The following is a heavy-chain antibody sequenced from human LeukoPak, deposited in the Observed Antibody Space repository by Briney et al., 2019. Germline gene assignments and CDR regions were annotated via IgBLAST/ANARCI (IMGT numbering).Heavy chain of an antibody. CDR1: GYTFTGYY. J-gene: IGHJ4*02. CDR3: ARGWLGYNFHPFDY. Sequence: ASVKVSCKASGYTFTGYYMHWVRQAPGQGLEWMGWINPNSGGTNYAQKFQGRVTMTRDTSISTAYMELSRLRSDDTAVYYCARGWLGYNFHPFDYWGQGTLVTVSS. D-gene: IGHD5-24*01. V-gene: IGHV1-2*02. CDR2: INPNSGGT.